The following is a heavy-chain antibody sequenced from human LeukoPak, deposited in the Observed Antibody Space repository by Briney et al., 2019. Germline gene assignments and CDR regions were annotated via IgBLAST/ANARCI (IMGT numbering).Heavy chain of an antibody. D-gene: IGHD2-21*01. V-gene: IGHV4-39*01. CDR3: ARRIVADYWYFDF. CDR2: FYYTGNS. CDR1: GGSISGTTYS. Sequence: SETPSLTCTVSGGSISGTTYSWGWGWIRQPPGKGLEWIGNFYYTGNSYYNPSLKSRVTISVDMSKNQFSLKLSAVTAADTAVYYCARRIVADYWYFDFWGRGTLVTVSS. J-gene: IGHJ2*01.